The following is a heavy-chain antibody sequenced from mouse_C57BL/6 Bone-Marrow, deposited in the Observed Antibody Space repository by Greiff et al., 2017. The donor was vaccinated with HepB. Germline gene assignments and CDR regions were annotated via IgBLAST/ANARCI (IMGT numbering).Heavy chain of an antibody. CDR2: ISDGGSYT. D-gene: IGHD2-1*01. CDR1: GFTFSSYA. V-gene: IGHV5-4*01. J-gene: IGHJ3*01. Sequence: EVKVEESGGGLVKPGGSLKLSCAASGFTFSSYAMSWVRQTPEKRLEWVATISDGGSYTYYPDNVKGRFTISRDNAKNNLYLQMSHLKSEDTAMYYCARDVNGNYAAWFAYWGQGTLVTVSA. CDR3: ARDVNGNYAAWFAY.